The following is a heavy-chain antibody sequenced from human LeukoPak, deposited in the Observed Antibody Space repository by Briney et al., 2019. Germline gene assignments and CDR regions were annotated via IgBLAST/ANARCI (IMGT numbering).Heavy chain of an antibody. J-gene: IGHJ4*02. D-gene: IGHD3-22*01. Sequence: ASVKVSCKASGYTFTGYYMHWVRQAPGQGLEWMGWINPNSGGTNYAQKSQGWVTMTRDTSISTAYMELSRLRSDDTAVYYCARGAYYYDSSGQDYFDYWGQGTLVTVSS. CDR1: GYTFTGYY. CDR2: INPNSGGT. CDR3: ARGAYYYDSSGQDYFDY. V-gene: IGHV1-2*04.